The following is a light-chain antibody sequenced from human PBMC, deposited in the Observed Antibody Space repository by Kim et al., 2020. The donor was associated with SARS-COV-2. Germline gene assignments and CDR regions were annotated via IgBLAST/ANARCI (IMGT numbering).Light chain of an antibody. CDR1: QTSPSSY. CDR3: QQYGSPPLS. CDR2: GAC. Sequence: SPGERANIPCKANQTSPSSYFAWDQNKPSQAPTLLIYGACNRDSGIPDRCSGSGSGAEFTLNTSRLEPQDFAVYYCQQYGSPPLSFGGGTKVDIK. J-gene: IGKJ4*01. V-gene: IGKV3-20*01.